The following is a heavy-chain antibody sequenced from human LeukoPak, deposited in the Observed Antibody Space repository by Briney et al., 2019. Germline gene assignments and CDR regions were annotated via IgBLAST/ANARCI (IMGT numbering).Heavy chain of an antibody. CDR2: VYFSGTT. CDR3: AREVPRVVLEP. Sequence: SETLSLTCTISVGSMNKFYWSWIRQPPAKELEGIGWVYFSGTTNYHPSLKSRVTISVDTSKRQFSLKLSSVTAADPAVYYRAREVPRVVLEPWGQGTLVTVSS. CDR1: VGSMNKFY. D-gene: IGHD2-21*01. V-gene: IGHV4-59*12. J-gene: IGHJ5*02.